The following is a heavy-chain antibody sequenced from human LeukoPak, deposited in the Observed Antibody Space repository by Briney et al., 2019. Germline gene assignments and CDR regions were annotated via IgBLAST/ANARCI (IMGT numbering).Heavy chain of an antibody. CDR2: IYHSGST. V-gene: IGHV4-4*02. D-gene: IGHD6-13*01. J-gene: IGHJ5*02. CDR1: GGSISSSNW. Sequence: SETLSLTCAVSGGSISSSNWWSWVRQPPGKGLEWIGEIYHSGSTNYNPSLKSRVTISVDKSKNQFSLKLSSVTAADTAVYYCARDPDSSSWSEGENWFDPWGQGTLVTVSS. CDR3: ARDPDSSSWSEGENWFDP.